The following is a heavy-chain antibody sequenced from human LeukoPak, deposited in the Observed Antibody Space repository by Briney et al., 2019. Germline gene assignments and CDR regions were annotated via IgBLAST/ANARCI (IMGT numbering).Heavy chain of an antibody. D-gene: IGHD5-18*01. CDR2: IYSTGST. CDR3: VIHRYIQDYFNL. V-gene: IGHV4-59*08. CDR1: RGSLSSYY. Sequence: SETLSLTCTVSRGSLSSYYWSWIRQPPGKGLEWIGYIYSTGSTNYNPSLKSQVTISVDTSKNHFSLKLRSVTAADTALYYCVIHRYIQDYFNLWGRGILVSVSS. J-gene: IGHJ2*01.